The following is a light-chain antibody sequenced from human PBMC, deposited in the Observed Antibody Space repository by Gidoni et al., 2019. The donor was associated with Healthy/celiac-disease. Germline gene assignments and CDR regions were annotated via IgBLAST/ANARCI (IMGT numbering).Light chain of an antibody. V-gene: IGKV4-1*01. CDR2: WAY. CDR1: PSVLYSSNNKNY. Sequence: DIVMPQSPDSLAVSLGDRATINCKSSPSVLYSSNNKNYLAWYQQKPGQPPKLLIYWAYTRDSGVPDRFSGSGSGTDFTLTISSLQAEDVAVYYWQQYNSTLPSTFGQGTRLEIK. CDR3: QQYNSTLPST. J-gene: IGKJ5*01.